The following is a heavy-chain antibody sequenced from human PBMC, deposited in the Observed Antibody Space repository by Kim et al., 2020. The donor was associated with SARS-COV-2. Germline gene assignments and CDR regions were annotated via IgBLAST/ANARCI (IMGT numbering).Heavy chain of an antibody. CDR2: IRSKAYGGTT. D-gene: IGHD3-10*01. Sequence: GGSLRLSCTASGFTFGDYAMSWFRQAPGKGLEWVGFIRSKAYGGTTEYAASVKGRFTISRDDSKSIAYLQMNSLKTEDTAVYYCTRDRRVLWFGEFGYYYGMDFWGQGTPVTVSS. CDR3: TRDRRVLWFGEFGYYYGMDF. V-gene: IGHV3-49*03. CDR1: GFTFGDYA. J-gene: IGHJ6*02.